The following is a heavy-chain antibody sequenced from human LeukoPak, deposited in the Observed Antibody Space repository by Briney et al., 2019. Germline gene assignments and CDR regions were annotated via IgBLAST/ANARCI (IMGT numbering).Heavy chain of an antibody. Sequence: GVAVKVSCKASGYSLTTYGITWVRQAPGQGLEWMGWITTYNGNTNYARKLQGRVTMTTDTSTNTAYMELGSLRPDDTAVYYCARLIEYRTSSRVFDIWGQGTMVTVSS. D-gene: IGHD6-6*01. V-gene: IGHV1-18*01. J-gene: IGHJ3*02. CDR2: ITTYNGNT. CDR3: ARLIEYRTSSRVFDI. CDR1: GYSLTTYG.